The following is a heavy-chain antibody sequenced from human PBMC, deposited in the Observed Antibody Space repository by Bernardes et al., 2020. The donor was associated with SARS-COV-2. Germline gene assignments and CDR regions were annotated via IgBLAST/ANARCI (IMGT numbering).Heavy chain of an antibody. Sequence: GGSLRLSRAASGFTFRNYSMSWVRQAPGTGLEWVSNINQDGSETYYADSVKGRFTISRDNAKNSLFLQMNSLRAEDTAVYYCARDISEESEWILDYYYYYGVDPGSPGP. CDR2: INQDGSET. J-gene: IGHJ6*02. V-gene: IGHV3-7*01. D-gene: IGHD3-3*01. CDR1: GFTFRNYS. CDR3: ARDISEESEWILDYYYYYGVDP.